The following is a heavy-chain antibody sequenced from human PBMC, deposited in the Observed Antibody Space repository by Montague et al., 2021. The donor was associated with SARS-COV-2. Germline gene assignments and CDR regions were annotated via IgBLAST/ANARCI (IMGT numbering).Heavy chain of an antibody. Sequence: SETLSLTCTVSGDSLTSYYWTWIRQPPGKGLQWLGYIYVTGNTIYNPSLESRITMSVDTATNQFTLKLTSVTVADTAVYFCARSTYFYDNNGPYYYGLDVWGRGTTVSVSS. J-gene: IGHJ6*02. CDR3: ARSTYFYDNNGPYYYGLDV. D-gene: IGHD3-10*01. CDR1: GDSLTSYY. V-gene: IGHV4-59*12. CDR2: IYVTGNT.